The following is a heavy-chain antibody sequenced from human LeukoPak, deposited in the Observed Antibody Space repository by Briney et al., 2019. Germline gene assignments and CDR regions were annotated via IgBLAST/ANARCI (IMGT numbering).Heavy chain of an antibody. D-gene: IGHD2-21*01. CDR1: GFTFTSYW. CDR3: ITPLPYSAQ. J-gene: IGHJ4*02. Sequence: GGSQRLSCAASGFTFTSYWMHWVRQAPGKGLEWVGRIKPKTDGETTEYAAPVKDRFSISRDDSKSMMYLQMNSLKTEDTAVYYCITPLPYSAQGGQGTLVTVSS. CDR2: IKPKTDGETT. V-gene: IGHV3-15*07.